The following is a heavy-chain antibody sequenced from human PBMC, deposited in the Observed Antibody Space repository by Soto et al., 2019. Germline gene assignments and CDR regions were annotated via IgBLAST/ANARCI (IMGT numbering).Heavy chain of an antibody. D-gene: IGHD6-19*01. J-gene: IGHJ6*02. Sequence: ASVKVSCKASGYTFTSYGISWVRQATGQGLEWMGWMNPNSGNTGYAQKFQGRVTMTRNTSISTAYMELSSLRSEDTAVYYCARPYLHFYSSGWYDGMDVWGQGTTVTVSS. V-gene: IGHV1-8*02. CDR1: GYTFTSYG. CDR3: ARPYLHFYSSGWYDGMDV. CDR2: MNPNSGNT.